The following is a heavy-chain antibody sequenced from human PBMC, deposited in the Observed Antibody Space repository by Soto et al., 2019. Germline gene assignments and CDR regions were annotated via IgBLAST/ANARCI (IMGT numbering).Heavy chain of an antibody. CDR3: ARGGSFVAGSPVYFDY. CDR1: GGSFSGYY. V-gene: IGHV4-34*01. J-gene: IGHJ4*02. Sequence: SETLSLTCAVYGGSFSGYYWSWIRQPPGKGLEWIGEINHSGSTNYNPSLKSRVTISVDTSKNQFSLKLSSVTAADTAVYYCARGGSFVAGSPVYFDYWGQGTLVTVSS. CDR2: INHSGST. D-gene: IGHD6-19*01.